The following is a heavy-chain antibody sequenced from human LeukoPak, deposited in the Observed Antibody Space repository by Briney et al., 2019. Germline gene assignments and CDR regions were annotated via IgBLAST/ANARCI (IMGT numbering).Heavy chain of an antibody. CDR1: GFTFSSYA. J-gene: IGHJ4*02. V-gene: IGHV3-30-3*01. CDR3: ARDFRDYRDYVAYFDS. Sequence: GRSLRLSCAASGFTFSSYAMHWVRQAPGKGLEWVAVILYDGTNQYYADSVKGRFTISRDNSGNTLYLQMNSLKVEDTAVYYCARDFRDYRDYVAYFDSWGQGTLVTVSS. D-gene: IGHD4-17*01. CDR2: ILYDGTNQ.